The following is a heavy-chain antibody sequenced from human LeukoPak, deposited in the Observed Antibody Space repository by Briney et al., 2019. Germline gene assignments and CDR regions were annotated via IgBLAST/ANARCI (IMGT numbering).Heavy chain of an antibody. Sequence: SETLSLTCAVYGGSFGGYSGSWFRHPPGKGLDWIGEINHSGSTNYNPSLKSRVTISVDTSKNQFSLKLSSVTAADTAVYYCARTSPSMGQLLFAIFDYWGQGTLVTVSS. D-gene: IGHD2-2*01. CDR3: ARTSPSMGQLLFAIFDY. CDR2: INHSGST. CDR1: GGSFGGYS. J-gene: IGHJ4*02. V-gene: IGHV4-34*01.